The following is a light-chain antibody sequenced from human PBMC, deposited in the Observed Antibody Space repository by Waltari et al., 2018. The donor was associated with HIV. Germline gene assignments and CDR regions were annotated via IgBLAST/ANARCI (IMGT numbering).Light chain of an antibody. CDR2: KND. CDR3: ATWDDSLSGVV. Sequence: QSVLTQPPSASGTPGQKVPISCSGSSPKLGSNEIFCYQQLPGAAPKFLMYKNDQRPSGVPDRFSGSKSGTSASLAISGLRSEDEADYTCATWDDSLSGVVFGGGTKLNVL. V-gene: IGLV1-47*01. J-gene: IGLJ3*02. CDR1: SPKLGSNE.